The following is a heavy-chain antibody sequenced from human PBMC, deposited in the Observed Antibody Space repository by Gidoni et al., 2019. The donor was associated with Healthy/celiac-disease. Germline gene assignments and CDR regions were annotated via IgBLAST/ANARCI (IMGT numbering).Heavy chain of an antibody. Sequence: QVQLVESGGGVVQPGRSLRLSCAASGFTFSSYGMHWVRQAPGKGLEWVAVISYDGSNKYYADSVKGRFTISRDNSKNTLYLQMNSLRAEDTAVYYCAKDLYYLLGMDVWGQGTTVTVSS. V-gene: IGHV3-30*18. CDR2: ISYDGSNK. D-gene: IGHD2-8*01. J-gene: IGHJ6*02. CDR3: AKDLYYLLGMDV. CDR1: GFTFSSYG.